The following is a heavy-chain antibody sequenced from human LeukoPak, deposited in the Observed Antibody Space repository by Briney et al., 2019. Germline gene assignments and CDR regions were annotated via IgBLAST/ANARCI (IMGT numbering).Heavy chain of an antibody. CDR1: GFTFSSYA. CDR3: AKKSIGARAGNNWFDA. V-gene: IGHV3-23*01. Sequence: PGGSLTLSCAASGFTFSSYAMLCVRHPPGEGLEWGSVIIGIGGSTFYTDSVKGRFTISRNHSKSTLFLQMSGLGAEDTAVYYGAKKSIGARAGNNWFDAWGQGTLVTVSS. J-gene: IGHJ5*02. CDR2: IIGIGGST. D-gene: IGHD1-1*01.